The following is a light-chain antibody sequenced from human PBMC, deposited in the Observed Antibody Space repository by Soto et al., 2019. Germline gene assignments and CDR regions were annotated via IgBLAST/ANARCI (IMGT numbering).Light chain of an antibody. CDR3: NSYTSSTTLV. V-gene: IGLV2-14*02. CDR1: SSDVGSYDL. J-gene: IGLJ2*01. Sequence: QSALTQPASVSGSPGQSITISCTGTSSDVGSYDLVSWYQHHPGTAPKLILYEVTKRPSGVSNRFSGSKSGNTASLTISGLQAEDEADYYCNSYTSSTTLVFGGGTQLTVL. CDR2: EVT.